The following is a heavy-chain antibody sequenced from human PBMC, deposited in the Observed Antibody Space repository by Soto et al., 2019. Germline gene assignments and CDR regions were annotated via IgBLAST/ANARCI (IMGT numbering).Heavy chain of an antibody. J-gene: IGHJ4*02. CDR1: GYTFTGYY. Sequence: QVQLVQSGAEVKKPGASVKVSCKASGYTFTGYYMHWVRQAPGQGLEWMGWINPNSGRTNYAQKFQGWVTMSRDTSISTAYMELSRLRSDDTAVYYCARGLFRNWNFDYWGQGTLVTVSS. V-gene: IGHV1-2*04. CDR2: INPNSGRT. D-gene: IGHD1-1*01. CDR3: ARGLFRNWNFDY.